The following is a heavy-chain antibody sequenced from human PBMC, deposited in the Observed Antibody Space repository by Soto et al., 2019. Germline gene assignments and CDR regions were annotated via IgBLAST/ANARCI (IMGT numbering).Heavy chain of an antibody. V-gene: IGHV3-23*01. CDR1: GFTFSSYA. CDR2: ISGSGDRT. Sequence: EVQLLESGGGLVQPGGSLRLSCAASGFTFSSYAMSWVRQAPGTGLEWVSGISGSGDRTYYADSVKGRFTISRDNSENTMYLQINSLRAEDTALYYCAKDPDIAVAGNVYLAYWGQGTLVTVSS. D-gene: IGHD6-19*01. J-gene: IGHJ4*02. CDR3: AKDPDIAVAGNVYLAY.